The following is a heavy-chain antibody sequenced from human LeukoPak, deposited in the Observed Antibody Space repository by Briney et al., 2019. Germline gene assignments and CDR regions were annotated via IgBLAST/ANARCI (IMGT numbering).Heavy chain of an antibody. V-gene: IGHV3-21*04. D-gene: IGHD5-18*01. CDR2: ISSSSSYM. CDR3: SKAGDTSYYRYGDY. Sequence: GGSLRLSCAASGFSFSSYSMNWVRQAPGKGLEWVSSISSSSSYMYYADSVRGRFTISRDNAKNTLYLQMNNLRGEDTALYYCSKAGDTSYYRYGDYWGQGTLVTVSS. J-gene: IGHJ4*02. CDR1: GFSFSSYS.